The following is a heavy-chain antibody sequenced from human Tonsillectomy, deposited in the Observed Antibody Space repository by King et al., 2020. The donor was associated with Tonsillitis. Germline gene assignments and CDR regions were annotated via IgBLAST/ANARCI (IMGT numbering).Heavy chain of an antibody. CDR1: GYTFTGYY. V-gene: IGHV1-2*07. D-gene: IGHD3-22*01. Sequence: QLVQSGAEVKKPGASVRVSCKASGYTFTGYYIHWVRQAPGQGLEWRGWINPNNGGTEYAHKFEVRLTVTRDTSISTVYMDLCSLTSDDTAVYYRERTLHYDTGNYGDFDYWGQGTLVTVSS. CDR3: ERTLHYDTGNYGDFDY. CDR2: INPNNGGT. J-gene: IGHJ4*02.